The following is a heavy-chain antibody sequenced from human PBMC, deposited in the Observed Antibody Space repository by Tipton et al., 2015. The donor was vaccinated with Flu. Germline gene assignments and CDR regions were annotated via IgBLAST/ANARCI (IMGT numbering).Heavy chain of an antibody. CDR3: ARAGPVVVIPSDAFDV. CDR2: IGGSNGNS. D-gene: IGHD3-22*01. CDR1: GYSFTGYG. V-gene: IGHV1-18*04. J-gene: IGHJ3*01. Sequence: QLVQSGAEMKKPGASVKVSCKVSGYSFTGYGISWVRQAPGQGLEWMGWIGGSNGNSNYAQRFQDRVTMTTEASTSIAYMEIRSLRSDDTAVYYCARAGPVVVIPSDAFDVWGQGTIVTVSS.